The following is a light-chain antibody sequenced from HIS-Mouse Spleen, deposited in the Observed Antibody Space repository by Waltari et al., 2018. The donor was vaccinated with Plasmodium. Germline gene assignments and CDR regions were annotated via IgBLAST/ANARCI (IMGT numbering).Light chain of an antibody. CDR3: CSYAGSYTLV. Sequence: SALTQPRPVSGSPGPSVTLSCTGTSSDVGGYHYVSWYQQHPGKAPKLMIYDVSKRPSGVPDRFSGSKSGNTASLTISGLQAEDEADYYCCSYAGSYTLVFGGGTKLTVL. CDR1: SSDVGGYHY. J-gene: IGLJ2*01. V-gene: IGLV2-11*01. CDR2: DVS.